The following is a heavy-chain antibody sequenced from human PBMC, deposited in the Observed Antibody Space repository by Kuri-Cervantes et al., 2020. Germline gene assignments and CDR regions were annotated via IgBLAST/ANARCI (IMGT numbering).Heavy chain of an antibody. CDR1: GGSISSGDYY. D-gene: IGHD3-16*01. V-gene: IGHV4-30-4*02. J-gene: IGHJ4*02. CDR2: IHYSGST. CDR3: ARAGGEATDVFDY. Sequence: SETLSLTCAVSGGSISSGDYYWSWIRQPPGKGLEWIGYIHYSGSTYYNPSLKSRVTISVDTSKNQFSLKLSSVTAEDTAVYYCARAGGEATDVFDYWGQGTLVTVSS.